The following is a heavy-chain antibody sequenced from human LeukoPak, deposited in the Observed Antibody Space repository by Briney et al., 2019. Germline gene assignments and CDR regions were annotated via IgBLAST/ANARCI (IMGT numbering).Heavy chain of an antibody. V-gene: IGHV3-23*01. CDR3: ATMSVLLAPFDY. Sequence: GGALRVSSAASVCTVSRYAMSWVGQAPGKGGEGVSAISGRSRSTYSADSVKGRFSISRDNSTTTLYLQMNSLRAEDTAVYYCATMSVLLAPFDYWGQGTLVTVSS. CDR2: ISGRSRST. D-gene: IGHD2-15*01. J-gene: IGHJ4*02. CDR1: VCTVSRYA.